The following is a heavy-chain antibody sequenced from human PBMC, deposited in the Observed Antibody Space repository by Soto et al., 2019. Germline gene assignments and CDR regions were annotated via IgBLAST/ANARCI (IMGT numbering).Heavy chain of an antibody. D-gene: IGHD3-16*01. Sequence: QVQLQESGPGLVKPSETLSLTCTVSGASISSYHWSWIRQTPGKGLEWIGYIYYSGSANYNPSLKSPVTFSVDTSKNQVSLKLSSVTAADTGVYYCAAAVPAEYVFPYYYMDVWGKGTTVTLSS. CDR3: AAAVPAEYVFPYYYMDV. V-gene: IGHV4-59*01. CDR2: IYYSGSA. J-gene: IGHJ6*03. CDR1: GASISSYH.